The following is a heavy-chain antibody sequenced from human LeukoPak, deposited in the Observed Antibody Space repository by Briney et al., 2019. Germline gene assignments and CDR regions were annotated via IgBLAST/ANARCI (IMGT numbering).Heavy chain of an antibody. V-gene: IGHV4-31*03. Sequence: SETLSLTCTVSGGSISSGGYYWSWIRQHPGKGLEWIGYIYYSGSTYYNPSLKSRVTISVDTSKNQFSLKLSTVTAADTAVYYCARDGMTSFDYWGQGTLVTVSS. D-gene: IGHD4-11*01. CDR3: ARDGMTSFDY. CDR1: GGSISSGGYY. J-gene: IGHJ4*02. CDR2: IYYSGST.